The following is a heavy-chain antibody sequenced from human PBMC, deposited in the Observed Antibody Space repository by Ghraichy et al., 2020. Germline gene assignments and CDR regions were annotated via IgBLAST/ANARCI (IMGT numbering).Heavy chain of an antibody. Sequence: ASVKVSCKASGYTFSNYPVHWVRQAPGQRLEWMGWINAGNGKTKYSLKFQGRVTITRDTSASTAYMDLSSLTSEDTAVYYCARKHYFESSGYFGIDFWGQGTLVTVSS. J-gene: IGHJ4*02. CDR3: ARKHYFESSGYFGIDF. CDR2: INAGNGKT. CDR1: GYTFSNYP. V-gene: IGHV1-3*01. D-gene: IGHD3-22*01.